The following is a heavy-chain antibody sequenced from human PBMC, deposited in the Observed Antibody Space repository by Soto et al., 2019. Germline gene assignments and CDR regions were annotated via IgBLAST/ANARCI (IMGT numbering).Heavy chain of an antibody. CDR2: IIPIFGTA. CDR3: ARGRSIAGAGGRSAPSGWSDP. J-gene: IGHJ5*02. D-gene: IGHD6-19*01. Sequence: SVKVSCKASGGTFSSYAISWVRQAPGQGLEWMGGIIPIFGTANYAQKFQGRVTITADESTSTAYMELSSLRSEDTAVYYSARGRSIAGAGGRSAPSGWSDPGGQGTLVTVSS. V-gene: IGHV1-69*13. CDR1: GGTFSSYA.